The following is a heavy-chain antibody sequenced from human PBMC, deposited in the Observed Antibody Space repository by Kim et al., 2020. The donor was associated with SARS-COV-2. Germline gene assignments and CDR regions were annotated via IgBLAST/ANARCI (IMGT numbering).Heavy chain of an antibody. CDR2: IYWDDDK. J-gene: IGHJ4*02. D-gene: IGHD5-18*01. CDR1: GFSLSTSGVS. Sequence: SGPTLVNPTQTLTLTCTFSGFSLSTSGVSVGWIRQPPGKALECLALIYWDDDKRYSPSLKSRLTITKDTSKNLVVLTMTNVDSVDTATYYCAHSGSAMVPFDYWGQGTLVTVSS. CDR3: AHSGSAMVPFDY. V-gene: IGHV2-5*02.